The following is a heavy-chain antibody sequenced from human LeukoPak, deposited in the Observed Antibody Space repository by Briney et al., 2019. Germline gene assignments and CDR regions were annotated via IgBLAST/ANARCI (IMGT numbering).Heavy chain of an antibody. CDR3: ASPGSVGDTGMPDY. CDR1: GFIFSGYW. CDR2: IKQDGSEK. J-gene: IGHJ4*02. Sequence: GGSLRLSCAASGFIFSGYWMTWVRQAPGKGLEWVANIKQDGSEKYYVDTVKGRFTISRDNAKNSLYLQMNSLRAEDTAVYYCASPGSVGDTGMPDYWGQGTLVTVSS. D-gene: IGHD5-18*01. V-gene: IGHV3-7*01.